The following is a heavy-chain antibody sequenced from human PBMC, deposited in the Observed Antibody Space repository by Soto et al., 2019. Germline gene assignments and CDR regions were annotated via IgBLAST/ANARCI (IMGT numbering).Heavy chain of an antibody. V-gene: IGHV5-51*01. CDR2: IYPGDSDT. CDR1: GYSFTSYW. J-gene: IGHJ5*02. Sequence: LGESLKISCKGSGYSFTSYWIGWVRQMPGKGLEWMGIIYPGDSDTRYSPSFQGQVTISADKSISTAYLQWSSLKASDTAMYYCARIKVDFVVVPAKPHYGWFDPWGQGTLVTVSS. CDR3: ARIKVDFVVVPAKPHYGWFDP. D-gene: IGHD2-2*01.